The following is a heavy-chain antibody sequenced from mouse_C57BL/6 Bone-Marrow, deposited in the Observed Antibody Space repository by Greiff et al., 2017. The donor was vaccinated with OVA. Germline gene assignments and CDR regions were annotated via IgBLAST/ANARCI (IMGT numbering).Heavy chain of an antibody. CDR2: IDPETGGT. V-gene: IGHV1-15*01. D-gene: IGHD2-3*01. Sequence: VKVVESGAELVRPGASVTLSCKASGYTFTDYEMHWVKQTPVHGLEWIGAIDPETGGTAYNQKFKGKAILTADKSSSTAYMELRSLTSEDSAVYYCTRDGYPHYYAMDYWGQGTSVTVSS. CDR3: TRDGYPHYYAMDY. J-gene: IGHJ4*01. CDR1: GYTFTDYE.